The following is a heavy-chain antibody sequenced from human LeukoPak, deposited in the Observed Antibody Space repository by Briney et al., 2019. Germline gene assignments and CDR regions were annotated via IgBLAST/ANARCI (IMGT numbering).Heavy chain of an antibody. V-gene: IGHV4-38-2*02. J-gene: IGHJ6*03. CDR2: IYHSGST. CDR1: GYSISSGYY. Sequence: SETLSLTCTVSGYSISSGYYWGWIRQPPGKGLAWIGSIYHSGSTYYNPSLKSRVTISVDTSKNQFSLKLSSVTAADTAVYYCARVAGYYYYYMDVWGKGTTVTVSS. CDR3: ARVAGYYYYYMDV.